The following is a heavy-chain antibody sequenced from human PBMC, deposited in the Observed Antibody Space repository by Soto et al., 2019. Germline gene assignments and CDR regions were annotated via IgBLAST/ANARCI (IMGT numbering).Heavy chain of an antibody. J-gene: IGHJ6*02. D-gene: IGHD2-2*02. CDR1: GGTFSSYA. V-gene: IGHV1-69*12. Sequence: QVQLVQSGAEVKKPGSSVKVSCKASGGTFSSYAISWVRQAPGQGLEWMGGIIRIFGTANYAQKFQGRVTITADEHTSTAYMELSSLRSEDTAVYYCARNGYCVSTSCYSDYYSGMDVWGQGTTVTVSS. CDR3: ARNGYCVSTSCYSDYYSGMDV. CDR2: IIRIFGTA.